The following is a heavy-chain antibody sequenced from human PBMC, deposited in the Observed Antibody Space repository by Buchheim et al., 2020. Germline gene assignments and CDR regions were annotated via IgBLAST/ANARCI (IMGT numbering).Heavy chain of an antibody. J-gene: IGHJ5*02. Sequence: QVQLQESGPGLVKPSETLSLTCTVSGGPISSYYWSWIRQPPGKGLEWIGYIYYSGSTNYHPSLKSRVTISVDTSKNQFSLKLSSVTAADTAVYYCARNTYYDFWSGYTTPLVWFDPWGQGTL. CDR2: IYYSGST. V-gene: IGHV4-59*01. D-gene: IGHD3-3*01. CDR1: GGPISSYY. CDR3: ARNTYYDFWSGYTTPLVWFDP.